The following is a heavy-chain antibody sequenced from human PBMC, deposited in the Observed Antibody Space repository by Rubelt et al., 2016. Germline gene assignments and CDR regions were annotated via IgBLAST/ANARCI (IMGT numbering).Heavy chain of an antibody. CDR1: GFTVSSNY. Sequence: EVQLVESGGGLIQPGGSLRLSCAASGFTVSSNYVSWFRQAPGKGLEWVSIIYTTGYTYYADSVKGRFTVSRDNSRNTLYLQMNSLRAEGTAVYYCAKDFDYGSENWGQGTLVIVSA. J-gene: IGHJ4*02. CDR3: AKDFDYGSEN. CDR2: IYTTGYT. V-gene: IGHV3-53*01. D-gene: IGHD3-10*01.